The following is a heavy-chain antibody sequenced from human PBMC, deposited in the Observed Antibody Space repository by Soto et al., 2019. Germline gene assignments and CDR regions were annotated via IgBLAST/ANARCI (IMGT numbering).Heavy chain of an antibody. J-gene: IGHJ5*02. CDR1: GYTFTSYD. D-gene: IGHD6-13*01. V-gene: IGHV1-8*01. CDR2: MNPNSGNT. Sequence: QVQLVQSGAEVKKPGASVKVSCKASGYTFTSYDINWVRQATGQGLEWMGWMNPNSGNTGYAQKFQGRVTMTRNTSISTAYLELSSLRSEDTAVYFCARERSAAGTGWFDPWGQGTLVTVSS. CDR3: ARERSAAGTGWFDP.